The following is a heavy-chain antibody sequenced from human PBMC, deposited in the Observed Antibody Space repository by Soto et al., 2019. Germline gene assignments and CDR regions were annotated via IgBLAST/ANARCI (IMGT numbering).Heavy chain of an antibody. CDR3: AAGGVHYDFWSGYLVTPSADKNYYYGMDV. V-gene: IGHV1-58*01. CDR2: IVVGSGNT. J-gene: IGHJ6*02. Sequence: ASVQVSCKASGFTFTSSAVQWVRQARGQRLEWIGWIVVGSGNTNYAQKFQERVTITRDMSTSTAYMELSSLRSEDTAVYYCAAGGVHYDFWSGYLVTPSADKNYYYGMDVWGQGTTVTVSS. D-gene: IGHD3-3*01. CDR1: GFTFTSSA.